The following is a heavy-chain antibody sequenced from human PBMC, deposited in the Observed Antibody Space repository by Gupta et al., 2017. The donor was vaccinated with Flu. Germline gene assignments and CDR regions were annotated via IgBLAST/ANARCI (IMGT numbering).Heavy chain of an antibody. J-gene: IGHJ4*02. D-gene: IGHD6-19*01. CDR2: IFYTGST. Sequence: PGRGLEWIGYIFYTGSTHYNPSLKSRVTISIDTSKNQLSLRLSSVTAADTAVYYCARVGFLSSSGWYPGAFGYWGQGALVTVSS. V-gene: IGHV4-59*01. CDR3: ARVGFLSSSGWYPGAFGY.